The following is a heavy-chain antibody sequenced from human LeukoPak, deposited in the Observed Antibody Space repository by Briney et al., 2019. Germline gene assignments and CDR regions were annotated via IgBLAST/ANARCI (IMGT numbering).Heavy chain of an antibody. Sequence: PSETLSLTCAVSGGSISSSNWWSWVRQPPGKGLEWIGYIHYSVGTKYNPSLKSRVTMSVDTSKNQFSLNLTSVTAADTAVYYCAAQPDFWGQGTLVTVSS. V-gene: IGHV4-4*02. J-gene: IGHJ4*02. CDR2: IHYSVGT. CDR1: GGSISSSNW. CDR3: AAQPDF.